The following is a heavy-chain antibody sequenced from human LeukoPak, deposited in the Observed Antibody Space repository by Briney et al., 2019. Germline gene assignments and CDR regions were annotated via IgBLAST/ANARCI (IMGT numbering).Heavy chain of an antibody. CDR3: ARVLFDSRGLDY. CDR2: ISAYNGNT. CDR1: GYTFTSHG. Sequence: ASVKASCKASGYTFTSHGFSWVRQAPGQGLEWMGWISAYNGNTDYAQKFQGRVTMTTDTSTSTAYMELRSLSSDDTAVYYCARVLFDSRGLDYWGQGTLVTVSS. D-gene: IGHD3-22*01. V-gene: IGHV1-18*01. J-gene: IGHJ4*02.